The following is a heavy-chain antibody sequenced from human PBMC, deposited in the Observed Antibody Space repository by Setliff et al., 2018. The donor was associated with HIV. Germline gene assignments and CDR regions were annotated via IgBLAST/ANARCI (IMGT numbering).Heavy chain of an antibody. CDR1: GGSISSVNYY. J-gene: IGHJ4*02. D-gene: IGHD3-10*01. CDR3: ARQGGYNSPLMV. Sequence: SETLSLTCNVSGGSISSVNYYWNWIRQSPGKGLEWIGYIFDSGTTKYNPSVTSRVTISVDASKNQFFLQLISVTAADTAVYYCARQGGYNSPLMVWGQGKLVTVS. V-gene: IGHV4-61*01. CDR2: IFDSGTT.